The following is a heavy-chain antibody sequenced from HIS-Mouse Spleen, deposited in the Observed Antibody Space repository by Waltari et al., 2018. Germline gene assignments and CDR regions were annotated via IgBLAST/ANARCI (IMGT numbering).Heavy chain of an antibody. CDR1: GGSIRSSSYY. V-gene: IGHV4-39*02. CDR2: IYYSGST. CDR3: AKDKHHAFDY. J-gene: IGHJ4*02. Sequence: QLQLQESGPGLVKPSETLSLTCTVSGGSIRSSSYYWGWIRQPPGKGLEWIGSIYYSGSTYYNPSLKSRVTISVDTSKNQFSLKLSSVTAADTAVYYCAKDKHHAFDYWGQGTLVTVSS.